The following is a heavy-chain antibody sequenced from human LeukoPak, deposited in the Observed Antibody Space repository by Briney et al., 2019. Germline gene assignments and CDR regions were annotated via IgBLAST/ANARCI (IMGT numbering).Heavy chain of an antibody. CDR2: ISAYNGNT. Sequence: ASVKVSCKASGYTFTSYGISWVRQAPGQGLEWMGWISAYNGNTNYAQKLQGRVTMTTDTSTSTAYMELWSLRSDDTAVYYCARGGRGYCSSTSCYPPHYWGQGTLVTVSS. V-gene: IGHV1-18*01. CDR3: ARGGRGYCSSTSCYPPHY. J-gene: IGHJ4*02. D-gene: IGHD2-2*01. CDR1: GYTFTSYG.